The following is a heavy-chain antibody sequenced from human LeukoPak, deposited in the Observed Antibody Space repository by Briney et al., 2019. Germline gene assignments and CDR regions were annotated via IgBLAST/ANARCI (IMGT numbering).Heavy chain of an antibody. V-gene: IGHV1-2*02. D-gene: IGHD1-26*01. Sequence: ASVKVSCKASGYTFTGYYMHWVRQAPGQGLEWMGWINPNSGGTNYAQKFQGRVTMTRDTSISTAYMELSRLRSDDTAVYYGARSPSWGLGEFDYWGQGTLVTVSS. CDR2: INPNSGGT. J-gene: IGHJ4*02. CDR3: ARSPSWGLGEFDY. CDR1: GYTFTGYY.